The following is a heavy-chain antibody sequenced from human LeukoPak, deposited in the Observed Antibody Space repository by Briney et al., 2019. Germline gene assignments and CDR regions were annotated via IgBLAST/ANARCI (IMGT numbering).Heavy chain of an antibody. CDR3: ARITDLSVATDY. CDR2: IWHTGST. D-gene: IGHD6-19*01. Sequence: TSETLSLTCTVSGYSIDSGYYWGWIRQPPGKGLEWIGSIWHTGSTYYNPSLKSRVTISVDTSKNQFSLKLTSVTAADTAVYYCARITDLSVATDYWGQGTLVTVSS. V-gene: IGHV4-38-2*02. J-gene: IGHJ4*02. CDR1: GYSIDSGYY.